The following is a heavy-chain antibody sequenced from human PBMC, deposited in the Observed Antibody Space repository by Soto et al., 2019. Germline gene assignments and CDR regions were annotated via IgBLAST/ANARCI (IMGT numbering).Heavy chain of an antibody. J-gene: IGHJ6*02. CDR2: ISGSGGST. D-gene: IGHD6-6*01. Sequence: EVQLLESGGGLVQPGGSLRLSCAASGFTFSSYAMSWVRQAPGKGPEWVSAISGSGGSTYYADSVKGRFTISRDNSKNTLYLQMNSLRAEDTAVYYCAKGGSSSSGRIYYYGMDVWGQGTTVTVSS. CDR3: AKGGSSSSGRIYYYGMDV. CDR1: GFTFSSYA. V-gene: IGHV3-23*01.